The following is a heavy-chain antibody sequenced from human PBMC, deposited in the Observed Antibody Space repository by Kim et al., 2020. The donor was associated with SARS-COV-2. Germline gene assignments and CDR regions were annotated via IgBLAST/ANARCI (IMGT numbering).Heavy chain of an antibody. J-gene: IGHJ6*02. Sequence: RYSPSFQGQVTISADKSISTAYLQWSSLKASDTAMYYCARLKGVVGDMDVWGQGTTVTVSS. CDR3: ARLKGVVGDMDV. V-gene: IGHV5-51*01. D-gene: IGHD2-15*01.